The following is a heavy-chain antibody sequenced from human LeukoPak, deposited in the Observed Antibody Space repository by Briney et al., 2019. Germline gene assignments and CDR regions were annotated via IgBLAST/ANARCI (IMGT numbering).Heavy chain of an antibody. CDR1: GGSIRSYY. CDR2: IYYSGST. CDR3: ARRAYSGSLNWFDP. V-gene: IGHV4-59*08. J-gene: IGHJ5*02. Sequence: PSETLSLTCTVSGGSIRSYYWSWIRQPPGKGLEWIGYIYYSGSTNYNPSLKSRVTISVDTSKNQFSLKLSSVTAADTAVYYCARRAYSGSLNWFDPGAREPWSPSPQ. D-gene: IGHD1-26*01.